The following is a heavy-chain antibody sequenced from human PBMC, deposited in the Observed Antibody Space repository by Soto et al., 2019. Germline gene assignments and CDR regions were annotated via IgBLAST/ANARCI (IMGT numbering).Heavy chain of an antibody. CDR3: VKGVGDITVIRRPQWFDP. D-gene: IGHD3-10*01. Sequence: PGWSLRLSCSSSVFTFISSAMHWVRQAPGKGLEYVSAISSNGGSTYYADSVKGRFTISRDNSKSTLYVHMSSLRPEDTAVYYCVKGVGDITVIRRPQWFDPWGQGTLVTVSS. J-gene: IGHJ5*02. CDR2: ISSNGGST. V-gene: IGHV3-64*05. CDR1: VFTFISSA.